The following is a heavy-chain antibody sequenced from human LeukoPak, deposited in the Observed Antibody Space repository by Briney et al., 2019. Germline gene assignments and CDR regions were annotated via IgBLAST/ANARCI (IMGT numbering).Heavy chain of an antibody. CDR2: IYTSGST. CDR1: GGSISSYY. D-gene: IGHD3-10*01. Sequence: SETLSLTCTVSGGSISSYYWSWIRQPAGKGLEWIGRIYTSGSTNYNPSLKSRVTMSVDTSKNQFSLKLSSVTAADTAVYYCVRDKTYYYGSGSYSDYWGQGTLVTVSS. J-gene: IGHJ4*02. CDR3: VRDKTYYYGSGSYSDY. V-gene: IGHV4-4*07.